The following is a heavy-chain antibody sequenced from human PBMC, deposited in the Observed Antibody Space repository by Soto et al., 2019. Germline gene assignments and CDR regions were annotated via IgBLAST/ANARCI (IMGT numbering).Heavy chain of an antibody. D-gene: IGHD3-3*01. Sequence: ALETLSLTCAVYGGSFSGYYWNWIRQSPGKGLEWIGEINHSWRNNYNASLQSRVTISVDTSKNQFSLKLSSVTAADTAVYFCARGQGQYVFWSGYSPPKYYYMDVWGEGTTVTVSS. V-gene: IGHV4-34*01. CDR1: GGSFSGYY. CDR2: INHSWRN. J-gene: IGHJ6*03. CDR3: ARGQGQYVFWSGYSPPKYYYMDV.